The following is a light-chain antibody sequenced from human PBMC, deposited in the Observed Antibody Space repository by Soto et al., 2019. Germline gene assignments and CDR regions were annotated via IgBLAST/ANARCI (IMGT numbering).Light chain of an antibody. J-gene: IGKJ4*01. V-gene: IGKV3-15*01. Sequence: EIVMTQSPGTLSVSPGERATLSCRASQSISSNLAWYQQKAGQAPRLLIYSSSTRATGISARFSGSGAGTAFPLTISSLQSEDFALYYCQQYDDWSLTFGGGTQVEIK. CDR2: SSS. CDR3: QQYDDWSLT. CDR1: QSISSN.